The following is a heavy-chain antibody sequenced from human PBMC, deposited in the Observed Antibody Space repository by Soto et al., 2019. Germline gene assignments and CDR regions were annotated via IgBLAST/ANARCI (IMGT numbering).Heavy chain of an antibody. D-gene: IGHD2-15*01. J-gene: IGHJ5*01. V-gene: IGHV3-48*02. Sequence: PGGSLRLSCAACGFSFSTYNMDWVRQAPGKGPEWIAYISTTSFTIYYADSVKGRFTISRDNDRNSLYLEINSLRDEDTAVYYCARDRCYDGTCYSASDSWGQGTLVTVSS. CDR2: ISTTSFTI. CDR3: ARDRCYDGTCYSASDS. CDR1: GFSFSTYN.